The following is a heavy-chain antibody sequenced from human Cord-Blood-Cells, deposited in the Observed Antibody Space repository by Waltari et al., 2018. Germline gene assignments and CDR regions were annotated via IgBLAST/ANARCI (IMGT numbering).Heavy chain of an antibody. V-gene: IGHV4-34*01. Sequence: QVQLQQWGAGLLTPSETLSPTCAVYGGSSSGYDWGWTRQHPGKGREWIGEINHSGSTNSNPSLKSRVTISVDTSKNQFSLKLSSVTAADTAVYYCARGPNIVVVTVPFDYWGQGTLVTVSS. CDR1: GGSSSGYD. J-gene: IGHJ4*02. CDR3: ARGPNIVVVTVPFDY. CDR2: INHSGST. D-gene: IGHD2-21*02.